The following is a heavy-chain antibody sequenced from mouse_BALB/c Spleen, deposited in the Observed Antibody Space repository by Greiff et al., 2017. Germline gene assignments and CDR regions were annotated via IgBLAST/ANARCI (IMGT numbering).Heavy chain of an antibody. D-gene: IGHD3-2*01. CDR2: LDPANGNT. J-gene: IGHJ3*01. CDR3: ARDRDSSGYSFAY. Sequence: EVQLQQSGAELVKPGASVKLSCTASGFNIQDHYMHWVKQRPEQGLEWIGRLDPANGNTKYDPQFQCKATITADTSSNTAYLQLSSLTSEDTAVYYCARDRDSSGYSFAYWGQGTLVTVSA. V-gene: IGHV14-3*02. CDR1: GFNIQDHY.